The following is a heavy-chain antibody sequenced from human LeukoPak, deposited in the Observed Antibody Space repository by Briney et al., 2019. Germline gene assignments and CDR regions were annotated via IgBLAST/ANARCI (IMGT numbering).Heavy chain of an antibody. Sequence: SETLSLTCTVSGHSISFYYWSWIRQPPGKGLEGVGCINYSGSTNYNPSLKSRVTISVDTSKNQFSLKLSSVTAADTAVYYCARHQVGATGYYYGMDVWGQGTTVTVSS. J-gene: IGHJ6*02. D-gene: IGHD1-26*01. CDR2: INYSGST. CDR3: ARHQVGATGYYYGMDV. CDR1: GHSISFYY. V-gene: IGHV4-59*01.